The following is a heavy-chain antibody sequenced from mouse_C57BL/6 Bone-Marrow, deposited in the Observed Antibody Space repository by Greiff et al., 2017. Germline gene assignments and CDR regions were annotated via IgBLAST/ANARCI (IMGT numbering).Heavy chain of an antibody. D-gene: IGHD1-1*01. CDR2: IDPETGGT. Sequence: VKLVESGAELVRPGASVTLSCTASGYTFTDYEMHWVKQTPVHGLEWIGAIDPETGGTAYNQKFQGKATLTADKSSSTAYLELRSLTSEDSAVYDCTRGITAVVAGDYWGQGTTLTVSS. CDR1: GYTFTDYE. V-gene: IGHV1-15*01. J-gene: IGHJ2*01. CDR3: TRGITAVVAGDY.